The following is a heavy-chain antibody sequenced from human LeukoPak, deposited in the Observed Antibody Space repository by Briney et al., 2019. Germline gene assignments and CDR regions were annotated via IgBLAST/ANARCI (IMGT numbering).Heavy chain of an antibody. CDR3: ARGVYYYSYNMAV. V-gene: IGHV4-61*02. CDR1: GGSISSGSYY. J-gene: IGHJ6*03. CDR2: IYTSGST. Sequence: SQTLSLTCTVSGGSISSGSYYWSWIRQPAGKGLEWIGRIYTSGSTNYNPSLKSRVTISVDTSKNQFSLKLSSVTAADTAVYYGARGVYYYSYNMAVWGKGPTAPVSS. D-gene: IGHD3-16*01.